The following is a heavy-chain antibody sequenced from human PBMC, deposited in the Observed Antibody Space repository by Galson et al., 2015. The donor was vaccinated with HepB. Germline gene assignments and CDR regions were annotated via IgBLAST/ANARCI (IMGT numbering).Heavy chain of an antibody. CDR3: VKGLYFVDY. V-gene: IGHV3-23*01. Sequence: SLRLSCAASGFIFSSLAMNWVRQAPGKGLEWVSTISSAGTYYADSVKGRSTISRDNSKNTLYLQMNSLRAEDTAIYYCVKGLYFVDYWGQGTLVTVSS. CDR2: ISSAGT. J-gene: IGHJ4*02. D-gene: IGHD3-9*01. CDR1: GFIFSSLA.